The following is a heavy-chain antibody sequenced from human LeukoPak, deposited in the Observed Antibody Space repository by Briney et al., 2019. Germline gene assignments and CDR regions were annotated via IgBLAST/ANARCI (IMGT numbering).Heavy chain of an antibody. CDR2: IYNSGNT. V-gene: IGHV4-59*01. CDR1: GGSISSYF. CDR3: ARGESHNYDFWSDYPDWFDP. Sequence: SETLSLTCSVSGGSISSYFWSWIRQPPGKGLEWIGYIYNSGNTNYNPSLKSRLTISVDTSKNQFSLKLSSVTAADTAVYYCARGESHNYDFWSDYPDWFDPWGQGTLVTVSS. J-gene: IGHJ5*02. D-gene: IGHD3-3*01.